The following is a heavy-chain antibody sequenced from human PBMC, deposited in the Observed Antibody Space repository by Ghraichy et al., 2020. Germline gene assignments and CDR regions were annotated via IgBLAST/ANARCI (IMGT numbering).Heavy chain of an antibody. Sequence: GGSLRLSCAASGFTFSSYGMHWVRQAPGKGLEWVAVIWYDGSNKYYADSVKGRFTISRDNSKNTLYLQMNSLRAEDTAVYYCAREGPITIFGVVPLRGGYYGMDVWGQGTTVTVSS. V-gene: IGHV3-33*01. CDR2: IWYDGSNK. CDR3: AREGPITIFGVVPLRGGYYGMDV. D-gene: IGHD3-3*01. CDR1: GFTFSSYG. J-gene: IGHJ6*02.